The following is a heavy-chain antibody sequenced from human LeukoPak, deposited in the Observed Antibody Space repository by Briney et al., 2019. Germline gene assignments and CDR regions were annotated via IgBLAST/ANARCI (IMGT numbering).Heavy chain of an antibody. D-gene: IGHD2-15*01. CDR3: ASEAFCAGGRCYLQRVAS. CDR2: IDASTGDT. V-gene: IGHV1-2*02. CDR1: GYTFTAYY. J-gene: IGHJ4*02. Sequence: ASVTASCKASGYTFTAYYMHWVRQAPGQGLEWMGWIDASTGDTKYAQKFQGRVTISRDTSTGTSYMELRSLISGDTAVYYCASEAFCAGGRCYLQRVASWGPGTLVTVSS.